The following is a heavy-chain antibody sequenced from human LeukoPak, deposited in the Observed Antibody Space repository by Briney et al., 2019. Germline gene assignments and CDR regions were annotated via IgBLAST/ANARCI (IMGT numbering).Heavy chain of an antibody. CDR2: INHSGST. V-gene: IGHV4-34*01. D-gene: IGHD3-10*01. Sequence: SETLSLTCAVYGGSFSGYYWSWIRQPPGKGLEWIGEINHSGSTNYNPSLKSRVTISVDTSKNQFSLKLSSVTAADTAVYYCARRRLYYYGSGSYGNCFYPWGQGTLVTVSS. J-gene: IGHJ5*02. CDR3: ARRRLYYYGSGSYGNCFYP. CDR1: GGSFSGYY.